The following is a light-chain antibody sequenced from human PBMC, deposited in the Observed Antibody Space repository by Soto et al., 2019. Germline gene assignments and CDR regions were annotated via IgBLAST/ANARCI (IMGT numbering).Light chain of an antibody. Sequence: EIVLTQSPGTLSLSPGERATLSCRASQSVSSSYLAWYQQKPGQAPRLLIYGASSRATGIPDRFSGSGSGTDFTLTISRLEPEDFAVYYCQQYSDLPMTFGQGTRLENK. CDR3: QQYSDLPMT. CDR1: QSVSSSY. J-gene: IGKJ5*01. CDR2: GAS. V-gene: IGKV3-20*01.